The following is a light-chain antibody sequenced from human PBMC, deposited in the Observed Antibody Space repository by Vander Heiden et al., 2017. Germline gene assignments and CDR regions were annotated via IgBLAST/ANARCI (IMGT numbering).Light chain of an antibody. Sequence: QSALTQPPSVSGSPGQSITISCPGTSSDVGDYDYVSWYQQHPGKAPKLMIYDVSNRPSGVSTRFSGSKSGNTASLTISGLQAEDEADYYCSSYTSSSTLDWVFGGGTKLTVL. CDR2: DVS. CDR1: SSDVGDYDY. CDR3: SSYTSSSTLDWV. V-gene: IGLV2-14*01. J-gene: IGLJ3*02.